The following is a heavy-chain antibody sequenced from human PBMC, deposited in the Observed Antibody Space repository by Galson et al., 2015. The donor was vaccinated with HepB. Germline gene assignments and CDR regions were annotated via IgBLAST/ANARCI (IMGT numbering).Heavy chain of an antibody. J-gene: IGHJ4*02. CDR3: ARIPYYYDSSDYYFDY. V-gene: IGHV2-70*20. CDR1: GFTFSNYAM. D-gene: IGHD3-22*01. CDR2: IDWDDDK. Sequence: LRLSCAASGFTFSNYAMSWVRQAPGKGLEWLALIDWDDDKYYSTSLKTRLTISKDTSKNQVVLTMTNMDPVDTATYYCARIPYYYDSSDYYFDYWGQGTLVTVSS.